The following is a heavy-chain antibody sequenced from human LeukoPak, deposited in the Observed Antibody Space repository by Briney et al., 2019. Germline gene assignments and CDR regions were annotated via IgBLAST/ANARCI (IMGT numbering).Heavy chain of an antibody. J-gene: IGHJ4*02. D-gene: IGHD2-15*01. Sequence: ASVEVSCKASGYTFTSYGISWVRQAPGQGLEWMGWISAYNGNTNYAQKLQGRVTMTTDTSTSTAYMELRSLRSDDTAVYYCATYCSGGSCYSVPDYWGQGTLVTVSS. CDR3: ATYCSGGSCYSVPDY. V-gene: IGHV1-18*01. CDR1: GYTFTSYG. CDR2: ISAYNGNT.